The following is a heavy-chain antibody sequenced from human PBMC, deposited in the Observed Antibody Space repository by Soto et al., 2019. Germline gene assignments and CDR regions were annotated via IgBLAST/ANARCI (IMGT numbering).Heavy chain of an antibody. V-gene: IGHV3-23*01. Sequence: PGGSLRLSCAASGFTFSSYAMSWVRQAPGKGLEWVSAISGSGGSTYYADSVKGRFTISRDNSKNTLYLQMNSLRAEDTAVYYCAKEYIVVVPAAMPWFDPWGQGTLVTVSS. CDR2: ISGSGGST. J-gene: IGHJ5*02. D-gene: IGHD2-2*01. CDR1: GFTFSSYA. CDR3: AKEYIVVVPAAMPWFDP.